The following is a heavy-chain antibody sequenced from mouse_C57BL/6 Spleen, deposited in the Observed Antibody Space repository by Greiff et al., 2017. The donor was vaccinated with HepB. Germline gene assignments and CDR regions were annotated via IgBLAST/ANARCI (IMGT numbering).Heavy chain of an antibody. CDR1: GYTFTSYT. J-gene: IGHJ4*01. CDR2: INPSSGYT. CDR3: ARLGYADYAMDY. V-gene: IGHV1-4*01. D-gene: IGHD2-2*01. Sequence: QVQLKQSGAELARPGASVKMSCKASGYTFTSYTMHWVKQRPGQGLEWIGYINPSSGYTKYNQKFKDKATFTADKSSSTAYMQLSSLTSEDSAVYYCARLGYADYAMDYWGQGTSVTVSS.